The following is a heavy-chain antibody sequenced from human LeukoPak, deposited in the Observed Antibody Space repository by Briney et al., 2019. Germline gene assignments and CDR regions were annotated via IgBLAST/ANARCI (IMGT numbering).Heavy chain of an antibody. Sequence: PGGSLRLSCAASGFTFSDYYMSWVRQAPGKGLEWVSYISTSGTTMYYADSVKGRFTISRDNAKNSLYLQMNSLRAEDTAVYYCAKLHGYNFDYWGQGTLVTVS. CDR3: AKLHGYNFDY. D-gene: IGHD5-24*01. V-gene: IGHV3-11*04. J-gene: IGHJ4*02. CDR1: GFTFSDYY. CDR2: ISTSGTTM.